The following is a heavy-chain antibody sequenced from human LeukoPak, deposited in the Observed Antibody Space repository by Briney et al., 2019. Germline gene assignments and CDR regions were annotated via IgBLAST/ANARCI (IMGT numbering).Heavy chain of an antibody. CDR2: FDPEDGET. J-gene: IGHJ4*02. CDR3: ATSHDSSGYYPPWGFDY. D-gene: IGHD3-22*01. V-gene: IGHV1-24*01. Sequence: ASVKVSCKVSGYTLTELSMHWVRQAPGKGLEWMGGFDPEDGETIYAQKFQGRVTMTEDTSTGTAYMELSSLRSEDTAVYYCATSHDSSGYYPPWGFDYWGQGTLVTVSS. CDR1: GYTLTELS.